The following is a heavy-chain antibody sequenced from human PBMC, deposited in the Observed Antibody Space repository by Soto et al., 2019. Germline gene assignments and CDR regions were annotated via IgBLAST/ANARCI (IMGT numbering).Heavy chain of an antibody. CDR2: TYYRSKWYN. CDR3: VRDVGFDFDY. CDR1: GDSVSSNTAA. J-gene: IGHJ4*02. V-gene: IGHV6-1*01. Sequence: QTLSLTCAISGDSVSSNTAAWNWIRQSPSRGLEWLGRTYYRSKWYNDYAVSVKSRISINPDTSKNQFSLQLNSVTPEDTALYYCVRDVGFDFDYWGQGTLLTVSS. D-gene: IGHD3-10*01.